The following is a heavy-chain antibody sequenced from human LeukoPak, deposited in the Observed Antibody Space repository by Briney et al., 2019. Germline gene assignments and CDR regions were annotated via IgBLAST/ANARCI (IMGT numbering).Heavy chain of an antibody. CDR3: ASTTLYYYDSSSYYAGFDY. V-gene: IGHV4-39*01. D-gene: IGHD3-22*01. CDR2: IYYSGST. CDR1: GGSISSSSYY. J-gene: IGHJ4*02. Sequence: MPSETLSLTCTVSGGSISSSSYYWGWIRQPPGKGLEWIGSIYYSGSTYYNPSLKSRVTISVDTSKNQFSLKLSSVTAADTAVYYCASTTLYYYDSSSYYAGFDYWGQGTLVTVSP.